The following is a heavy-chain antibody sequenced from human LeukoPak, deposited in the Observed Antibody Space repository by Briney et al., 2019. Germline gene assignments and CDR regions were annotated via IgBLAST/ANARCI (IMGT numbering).Heavy chain of an antibody. J-gene: IGHJ4*02. D-gene: IGHD6-13*01. Sequence: GGSLRLSCAASGFTFSSYGMHWVRQAPGKGLERVAFIRYDGSNKYYADSVKGRFTISRDNSKNTLYLQMNSLRAEDTAVYYCARSLAAAGAPFDYWGQGTLVTVSS. V-gene: IGHV3-30*02. CDR3: ARSLAAAGAPFDY. CDR1: GFTFSSYG. CDR2: IRYDGSNK.